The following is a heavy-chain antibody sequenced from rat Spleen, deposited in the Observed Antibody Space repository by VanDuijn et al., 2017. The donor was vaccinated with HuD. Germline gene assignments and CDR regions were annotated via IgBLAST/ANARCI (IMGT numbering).Heavy chain of an antibody. Sequence: EVQLVESGGGLVQPGRSLKLSCAASGFTFSNYGMAWVRQAPTKGLEWVATISYDGSSTYYRDSVKGRFTISRDNAKSTLYLQMDSLRSEDTATYYCARHWAPGVYWGQGTLVTVSS. D-gene: IGHD1-4*01. J-gene: IGHJ3*01. CDR2: ISYDGSST. V-gene: IGHV5-29*01. CDR3: ARHWAPGVY. CDR1: GFTFSNYG.